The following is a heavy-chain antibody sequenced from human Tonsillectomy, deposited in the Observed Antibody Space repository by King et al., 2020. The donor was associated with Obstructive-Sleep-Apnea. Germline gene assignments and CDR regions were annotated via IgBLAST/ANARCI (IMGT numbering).Heavy chain of an antibody. CDR1: GGSINNYY. V-gene: IGHV4-59*08. CDR2: VYYSGNT. Sequence: QLQESGPGLVKPSETLSLTCTVSGGSINNYYWSWIRQPPGKGLEWIGYVYYSGNTNFNPSLKSRLTISADTSKIQFSLRLSAVTAADTAVYYCARHRGVEDYGGYGDYFDYWGQGTLVTVSS. D-gene: IGHD5-12*01. J-gene: IGHJ4*02. CDR3: ARHRGVEDYGGYGDYFDY.